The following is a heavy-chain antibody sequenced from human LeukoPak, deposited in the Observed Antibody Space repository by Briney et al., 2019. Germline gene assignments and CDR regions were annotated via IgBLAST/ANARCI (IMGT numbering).Heavy chain of an antibody. Sequence: PSETLSLTCAVSGGSISSGGYSWSWIRQPPGKGLEWIGYIYHSGSTYYNPSPKSRVTISVDTSKNQFSLKLSSVTAADTAVYYCARVGYSSSSYIDYWGQGTLVTVSS. V-gene: IGHV4-30-2*01. CDR3: ARVGYSSSSYIDY. CDR2: IYHSGST. J-gene: IGHJ4*02. D-gene: IGHD6-6*01. CDR1: GGSISSGGYS.